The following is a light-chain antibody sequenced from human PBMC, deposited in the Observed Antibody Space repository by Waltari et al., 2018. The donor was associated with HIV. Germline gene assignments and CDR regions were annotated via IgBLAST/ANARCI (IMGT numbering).Light chain of an antibody. CDR3: ATWDDSLSGRV. CDR1: SSNIGSNT. Sequence: QSVLTQPPSASGTPGQRVAISCSGSSSNIGSNTVDWYQQFPGAAPKVLIYANKRRPSGVPDRFSGSKSGPSASLAISGLQSEDEADYYCATWDDSLSGRVFGGGTKLAVL. J-gene: IGLJ3*02. CDR2: ANK. V-gene: IGLV1-44*01.